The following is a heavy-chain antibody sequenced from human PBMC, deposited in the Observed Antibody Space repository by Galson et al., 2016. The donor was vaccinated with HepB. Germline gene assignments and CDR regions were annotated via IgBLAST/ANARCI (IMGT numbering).Heavy chain of an antibody. CDR2: IYYRGST. CDR3: ARDPAAGRVGLDV. D-gene: IGHD6-13*01. CDR1: GGSINNYY. J-gene: IGHJ6*02. Sequence: SETLSLTCTVSGGSINNYYWTWIRQPPGKGLEWIGNIYYRGSTDYNPSLRSRVTISLDTSKNQFSLKLNSVTAADTATYYCARDPAAGRVGLDVWGQGTAVTVSS. V-gene: IGHV4-59*01.